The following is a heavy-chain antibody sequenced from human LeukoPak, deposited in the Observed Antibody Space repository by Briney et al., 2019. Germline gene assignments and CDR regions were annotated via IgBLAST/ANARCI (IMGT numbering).Heavy chain of an antibody. J-gene: IGHJ4*02. CDR1: GFTFNRNN. CDR3: ARETILAVAGDF. D-gene: IGHD6-19*01. Sequence: GGSLRLSCAASGFTFNRNNMNWVRQAPGKGLEWVSYISSTSITMYYADSVKGRFTISRDNAKNSLYLQMTSLRDDDTAVYYCARETILAVAGDFWGQGTLVTVSS. CDR2: ISSTSITM. V-gene: IGHV3-48*02.